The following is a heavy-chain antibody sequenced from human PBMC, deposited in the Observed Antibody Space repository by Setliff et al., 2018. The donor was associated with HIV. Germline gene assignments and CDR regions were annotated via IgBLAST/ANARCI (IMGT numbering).Heavy chain of an antibody. D-gene: IGHD3-22*01. CDR2: IYTSGST. CDR1: GGSISSGTYY. Sequence: SETLSLTCTVSGGSISSGTYYWSWIRQPAGKGLEWIGRIYTSGSTNYNPSLKSRVTISVDTSKNQLSLKLSSVTAADAAVYYCATYYYDSSGYQVDAFDIWGQGTMVTVSS. V-gene: IGHV4-61*02. J-gene: IGHJ3*02. CDR3: ATYYYDSSGYQVDAFDI.